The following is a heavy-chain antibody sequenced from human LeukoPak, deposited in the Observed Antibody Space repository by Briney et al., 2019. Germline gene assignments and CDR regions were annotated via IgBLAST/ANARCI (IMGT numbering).Heavy chain of an antibody. J-gene: IGHJ4*02. V-gene: IGHV3-7*01. CDR1: GFTFSSYW. CDR3: AREDGYCSGGNCYSYFDS. D-gene: IGHD2-15*01. CDR2: IKKTGSET. Sequence: GGSLRLSCAASGFTFSSYWMSWVRQAPGKGLEWVAYIKKTGSETYYVDSVKGRFTITRDNTRNSLFLQMYSLRAEDTAVYFCAREDGYCSGGNCYSYFDSWGQGTLVTVSS.